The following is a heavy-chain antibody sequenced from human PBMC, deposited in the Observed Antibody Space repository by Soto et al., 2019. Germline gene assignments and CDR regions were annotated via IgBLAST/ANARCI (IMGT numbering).Heavy chain of an antibody. V-gene: IGHV4-30-4*01. CDR1: GDSISNLDYF. J-gene: IGHJ5*01. CDR2: IYKSATT. D-gene: IGHD7-27*01. Sequence: SETLSLTCSVSGDSISNLDYFWSWIRHRPGQALEYIGYIYKSATTYYNPSFESRVAISVDTSKSQFSLNVTSVTAADTAVYFCARGRYCLTGRCFPNWFDSWGQGALVTVSS. CDR3: ARGRYCLTGRCFPNWFDS.